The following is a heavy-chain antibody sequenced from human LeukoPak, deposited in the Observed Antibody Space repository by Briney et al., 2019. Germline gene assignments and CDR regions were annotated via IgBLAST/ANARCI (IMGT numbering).Heavy chain of an antibody. Sequence: AGGSLRLSCAASGFTFSSYWMHWVRQAPGKGLVWVSRINSDGSSTSYADSVKGRFTISRDNAKNTLYLQMNSLRAGDTAVYYCASLNYYDSKRNFDYWGQGTLVTVSS. CDR3: ASLNYYDSKRNFDY. J-gene: IGHJ4*02. CDR2: INSDGSST. CDR1: GFTFSSYW. D-gene: IGHD3-22*01. V-gene: IGHV3-74*01.